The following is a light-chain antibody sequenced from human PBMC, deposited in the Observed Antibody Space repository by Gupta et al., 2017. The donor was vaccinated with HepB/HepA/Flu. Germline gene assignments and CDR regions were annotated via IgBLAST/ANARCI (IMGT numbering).Light chain of an antibody. CDR2: DVT. CDR1: SSDVGAYNY. Sequence: QSALTQPASVSGSPVQSITISCTGTSSDVGAYNYVSWYQQHPGKAPKLMIYDVTNRPSGVSNRFSGSKSGNTASLTISGLQAEDEADYYCSSYTSSYTLVFGTGTKVTVL. J-gene: IGLJ1*01. CDR3: SSYTSSYTLV. V-gene: IGLV2-14*01.